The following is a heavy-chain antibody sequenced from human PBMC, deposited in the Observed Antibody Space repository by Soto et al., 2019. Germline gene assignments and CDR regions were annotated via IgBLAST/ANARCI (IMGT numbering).Heavy chain of an antibody. V-gene: IGHV5-51*01. Sequence: GESLKISCKGSGYSFTSYWIGWVRQMPGKGLEWMGIIYPGDSDTRYSPSFQGQVTISRDNSKNTLYLQMNSLRAEDTAVYYCAREPLRSPGGTPYYGMDVWGQGTTVTVSS. D-gene: IGHD3-3*01. CDR1: GYSFTSYW. CDR2: IYPGDSDT. CDR3: AREPLRSPGGTPYYGMDV. J-gene: IGHJ6*02.